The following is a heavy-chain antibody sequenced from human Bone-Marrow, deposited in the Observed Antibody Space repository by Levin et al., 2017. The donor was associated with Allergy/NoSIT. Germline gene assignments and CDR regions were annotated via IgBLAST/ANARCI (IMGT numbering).Heavy chain of an antibody. D-gene: IGHD1-1*01. CDR2: IYYSGST. V-gene: IGHV4-39*01. CDR1: GGSISSSSYY. CDR3: ARLYDESDY. Sequence: SQTLSLTCTVSGGSISSSSYYWGWIRQPPGKGLEWIGSIYYSGSTYYNPSLKSRVTISVDTSKNQFSLKLSSVTAADTAVYYCARLYDESDYWGQGTLVTVSS. J-gene: IGHJ4*02.